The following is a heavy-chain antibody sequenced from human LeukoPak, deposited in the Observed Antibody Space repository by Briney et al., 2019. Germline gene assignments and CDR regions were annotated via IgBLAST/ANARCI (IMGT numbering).Heavy chain of an antibody. J-gene: IGHJ4*02. CDR1: GFAFSRYS. D-gene: IGHD4-17*01. Sequence: PGGSLRLSCAASGFAFSRYSLNWVRQAPGKRLEWVASITGKSSYIYYADSVKGRFTISRDSANKLLYLRMNSLGAEDTAVYYCTRDPSLDSNFGAYAEDWGRGTLVTVSS. V-gene: IGHV3-21*01. CDR2: ITGKSSYI. CDR3: TRDPSLDSNFGAYAED.